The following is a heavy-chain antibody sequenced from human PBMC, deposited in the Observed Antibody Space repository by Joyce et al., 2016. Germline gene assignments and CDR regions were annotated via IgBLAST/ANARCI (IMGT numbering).Heavy chain of an antibody. V-gene: IGHV5-51*01. CDR2: IYPHDFDT. CDR3: ARHEHLPAAFDF. CDR1: GYRFSNYW. Sequence: EVQLEQSGAEVKKPGESLKISCKDSGYRFSNYWIGWVRQLPGKGLEWMGIIYPHDFDTRYSPSFQGQVTISADKSISTAYLQLTSLRASDTAIHYCARHEHLPAAFDFWGQGTLVTVSS. J-gene: IGHJ4*02. D-gene: IGHD2-2*01.